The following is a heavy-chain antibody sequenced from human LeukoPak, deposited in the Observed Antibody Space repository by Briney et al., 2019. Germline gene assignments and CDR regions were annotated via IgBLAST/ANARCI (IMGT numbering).Heavy chain of an antibody. CDR2: IYYSGST. V-gene: IGHV4-30-2*01. CDR3: ARAPTSWYFDY. J-gene: IGHJ4*02. CDR1: GGSISSGGYY. Sequence: SETLSLTCTVSGGSISSGGYYWSWIRQPPGKGLEWIGYIYYSGSTYYNPSLKSRVTISGERSKNQFSLKLSSVTAADTAVYYCARAPTSWYFDYWGQGTPVTVSS. D-gene: IGHD6-13*01.